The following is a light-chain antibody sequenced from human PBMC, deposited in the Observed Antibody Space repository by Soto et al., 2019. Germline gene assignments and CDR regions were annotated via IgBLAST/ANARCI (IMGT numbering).Light chain of an antibody. CDR1: SSDVGGYNY. J-gene: IGLJ1*01. CDR2: DVI. Sequence: QSALTQPRSVSGSPGQSVTISCTGTSSDVGGYNYVSWYQQHPGTAPKLMIYDVIMRPSGVPDRFSGSKSGNTASLTISGLQAEDEADYYCCSYAGSYTFYVFGTGTKVTAL. V-gene: IGLV2-11*01. CDR3: CSYAGSYTFYV.